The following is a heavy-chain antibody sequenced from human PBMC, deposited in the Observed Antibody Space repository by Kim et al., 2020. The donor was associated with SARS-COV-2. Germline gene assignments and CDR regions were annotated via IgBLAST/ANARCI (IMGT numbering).Heavy chain of an antibody. CDR1: GFTFSSFG. V-gene: IGHV3-30*18. D-gene: IGHD5-12*01. CDR2: ISYDGNNK. Sequence: GGSLRLSCAASGFTFSSFGMHWVRQAPGKGLEWVAVISYDGNNKYYADSVEGRFTISRDNSKNTLYLQMNSLRAEDTAVYYCAKDRNSGHAIRYYYGMDV. CDR3: AKDRNSGHAIRYYYGMDV. J-gene: IGHJ6*01.